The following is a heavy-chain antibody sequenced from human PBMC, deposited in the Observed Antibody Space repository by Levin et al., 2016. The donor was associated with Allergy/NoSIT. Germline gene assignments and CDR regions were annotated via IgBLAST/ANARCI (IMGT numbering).Heavy chain of an antibody. CDR1: GFTFSSYA. J-gene: IGHJ4*02. Sequence: LKISCAASGFTFSSYAMHWVRQAPGKGLEWVAVISYDRSNKYYADSVKGRFTISRDNSKNTLYLQMNSLRAEDTAVYYCAREFRATASYYFDYWGQGTLVTVSS. CDR2: ISYDRSNK. CDR3: AREFRATASYYFDY. V-gene: IGHV3-30-3*01. D-gene: IGHD5-12*01.